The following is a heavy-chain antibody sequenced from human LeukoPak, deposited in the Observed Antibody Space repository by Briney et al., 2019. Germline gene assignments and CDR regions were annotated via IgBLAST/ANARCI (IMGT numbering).Heavy chain of an antibody. CDR1: GFTFDDYA. CDR3: AKAPNLWGAFDI. D-gene: IGHD7-27*01. J-gene: IGHJ3*02. CDR2: ISWNSGSI. V-gene: IGHV3-9*01. Sequence: GRSLRLSCAASGFTFDDYAMHWVRQAPGKGLEWVSGISWNSGSIGYADSVKGRFTISRDNAKNSLYLQMNSLRAEDTALYYCAKAPNLWGAFDIWGQGTMVTVSS.